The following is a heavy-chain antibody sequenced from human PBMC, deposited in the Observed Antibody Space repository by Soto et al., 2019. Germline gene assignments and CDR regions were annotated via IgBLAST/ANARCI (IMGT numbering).Heavy chain of an antibody. CDR1: GYIFTSYG. D-gene: IGHD2-21*02. V-gene: IGHV1-18*04. J-gene: IGHJ4*02. CDR3: ARDLMVTSTYLEY. Sequence: ASVKVSCKXSGYIFTSYGITWVRQAPGQGLEWMGCISTYNGNTNYAEKLQDRVTMTTDTSTSTAYMELRSLRSDDTAVYYCARDLMVTSTYLEYSSQGTVVKVSS. CDR2: ISTYNGNT.